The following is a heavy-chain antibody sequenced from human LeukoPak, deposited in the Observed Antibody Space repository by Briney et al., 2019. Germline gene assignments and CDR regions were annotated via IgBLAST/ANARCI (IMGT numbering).Heavy chain of an antibody. V-gene: IGHV1-18*01. CDR2: ISPYNGNT. J-gene: IGHJ5*02. CDR1: GYTFKSYG. CDR3: ARVGGSGSSYSPLNWFDP. D-gene: IGHD3-10*01. Sequence: GASVKVSCKASGYTFKSYGFSWVRQAPGQGLEWMGWISPYNGNTKYAQKVQGRVTMTTDTSTTTAYMELRSLRSDDTAVYYCARVGGSGSSYSPLNWFDPWGQGTLVTVSS.